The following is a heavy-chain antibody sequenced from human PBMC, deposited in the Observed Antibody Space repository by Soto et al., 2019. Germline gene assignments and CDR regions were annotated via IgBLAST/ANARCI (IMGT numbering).Heavy chain of an antibody. CDR1: GGTFNTYT. J-gene: IGHJ4*02. CDR3: ARRPRYSYPTSDPLDN. Sequence: QVHLVQSGSEVKKPGSSVTVSCKASGGTFNTYTFSWVRQAPGQGLEWMGSILPIMGSVNYAHDFRGRLSSTADPSTTTADMELTSLTSHDTASYYWARRPRYSYPTSDPLDNWGQGTLVTVSS. D-gene: IGHD2-15*01. CDR2: ILPIMGSV. V-gene: IGHV1-69*01.